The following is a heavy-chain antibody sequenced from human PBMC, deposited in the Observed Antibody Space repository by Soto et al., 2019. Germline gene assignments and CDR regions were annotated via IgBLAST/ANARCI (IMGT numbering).Heavy chain of an antibody. CDR3: AKREDDGSGSPWFAF. CDR1: GFILSSYS. Sequence: XGSLRLSFAASGFILSSYSMTWVRQAPGKGLEWVSSISGSGSSTYYADSVKGRFTISRDISKNTLFLQMNRLRAEDTAVYYCAKREDDGSGSPWFAFWGHGTLVTVSS. D-gene: IGHD3-10*01. CDR2: ISGSGSST. V-gene: IGHV3-23*01. J-gene: IGHJ5*01.